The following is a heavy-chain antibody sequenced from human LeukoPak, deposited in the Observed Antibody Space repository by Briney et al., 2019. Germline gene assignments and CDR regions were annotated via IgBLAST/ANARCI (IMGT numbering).Heavy chain of an antibody. D-gene: IGHD3-10*01. V-gene: IGHV1-2*06. CDR2: INPNSGGT. Sequence: ASVKVSCKASGYTFTCYYMHWVRQAPGQGLEWMGRINPNSGGTNYAQKFQGRVTMTRDTSISTAYMELSRLRSDDTAVYYCARGTYYYDSASEYFQHWGQGTLVTVSS. CDR1: GYTFTCYY. J-gene: IGHJ1*01. CDR3: ARGTYYYDSASEYFQH.